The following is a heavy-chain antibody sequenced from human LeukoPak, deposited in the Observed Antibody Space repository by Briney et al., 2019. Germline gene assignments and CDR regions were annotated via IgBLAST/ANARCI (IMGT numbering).Heavy chain of an antibody. CDR2: ISGSGGST. Sequence: PGGSLRLSCAASGFTFSSYAMSWVRQAPGKGLEWVSAISGSGGSTYSADSVEGRFTFSRDNSKDTLNLLMNSLRVEDTAVYYCARQQGYCSDGTCYFDFWGQGTLVTVSS. CDR3: ARQQGYCSDGTCYFDF. J-gene: IGHJ4*02. D-gene: IGHD2-15*01. V-gene: IGHV3-23*01. CDR1: GFTFSSYA.